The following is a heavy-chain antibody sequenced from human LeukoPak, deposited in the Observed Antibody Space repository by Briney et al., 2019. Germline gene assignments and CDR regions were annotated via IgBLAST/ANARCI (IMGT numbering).Heavy chain of an antibody. CDR1: GGTFSSYA. CDR2: IIPIFGTA. V-gene: IGHV1-69*01. Sequence: SVKVSCKASGGTFSSYAISWVRQAPGQGLEWMGGIIPIFGTANYAQKFQGRVTITADESTSTAYVELSSLRSEDTAVYYCASPNDYGDYNFHYWGQGTLVTVSS. J-gene: IGHJ4*02. D-gene: IGHD4-17*01. CDR3: ASPNDYGDYNFHY.